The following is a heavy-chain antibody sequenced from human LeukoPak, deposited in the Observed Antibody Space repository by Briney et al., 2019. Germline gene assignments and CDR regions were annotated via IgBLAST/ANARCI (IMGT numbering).Heavy chain of an antibody. V-gene: IGHV1-8*02. Sequence: ASVKVSCKASGYTFKNYDINWVRQATGQGLEWMGWMNPNSGNTGFAQKFQDRVSMTRDTSINSAYMELTSLRSGDTAVYYCARATPGGLHGYSFDYWGQGTVVTVYS. CDR2: MNPNSGNT. CDR1: GYTFKNYD. J-gene: IGHJ4*02. CDR3: ARATPGGLHGYSFDY. D-gene: IGHD5-24*01.